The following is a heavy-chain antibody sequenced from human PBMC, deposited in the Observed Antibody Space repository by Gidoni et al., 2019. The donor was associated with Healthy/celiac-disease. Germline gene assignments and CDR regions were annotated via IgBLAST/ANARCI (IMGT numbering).Heavy chain of an antibody. Sequence: QVQLQESGPGLVKPSQTLSLTCTVSGGSISSGSSYWSWIRQPAGKGLEWIGRIYTSGSTNYNPSLKSRVTISVDTSKNQFSLKLSSVTAADTAVYYCAGSPQEDYYYYYGMDVWGQGTTVTVSS. D-gene: IGHD1-26*01. CDR1: GGSISSGSSY. CDR2: IYTSGST. J-gene: IGHJ6*02. V-gene: IGHV4-61*02. CDR3: AGSPQEDYYYYYGMDV.